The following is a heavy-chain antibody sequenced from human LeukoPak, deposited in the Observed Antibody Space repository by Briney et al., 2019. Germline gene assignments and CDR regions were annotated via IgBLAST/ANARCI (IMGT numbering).Heavy chain of an antibody. CDR1: NYPITFSYY. V-gene: IGHV4-38-2*02. J-gene: IGHJ5*02. D-gene: IGHD1-20*01. Sequence: SETLSLTCTVSNYPITFSYYWGWIRQPPGKGLEWIGSIYHSGGSTFYNPSLESRLTMSVDTSKTQISLQMRSVTAEDTAVYYCARDHTTLTGHIQYFDPWGRGTLVTVSS. CDR2: IYHSGGST. CDR3: ARDHTTLTGHIQYFDP.